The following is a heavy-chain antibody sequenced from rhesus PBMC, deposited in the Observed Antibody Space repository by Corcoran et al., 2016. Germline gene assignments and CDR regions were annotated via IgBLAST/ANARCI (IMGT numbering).Heavy chain of an antibody. J-gene: IGHJ4*01. CDR2: INGNSGDT. CDR3: ARDTPYDY. V-gene: IGHV4-80*01. Sequence: QVQLQESGPGLVKPSETLSLTCAVSGGSFSIYWWSWIRQPPGKGLEWIGEINGNSGDTNYNPSLKSRVTISKDASKTQCSRKLSSVTAADTAVYYCARDTPYDYWGQGVLVTVSS. D-gene: IGHD2-39*01. CDR1: GGSFSIYW.